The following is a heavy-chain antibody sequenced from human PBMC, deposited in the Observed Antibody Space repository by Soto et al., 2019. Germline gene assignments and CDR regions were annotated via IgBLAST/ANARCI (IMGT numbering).Heavy chain of an antibody. Sequence: GGSLRLSCVASGFTFSSGAMSWVRQAPGKGLEWVSGINGSGGSTCYADSVKGRFTISRDNSKNTLYLQMNSLRAEDTAVYYCAKYGVISGYDYFRSDYFDYWGQGTLVTVSS. J-gene: IGHJ4*02. CDR3: AKYGVISGYDYFRSDYFDY. D-gene: IGHD5-12*01. CDR1: GFTFSSGA. CDR2: INGSGGST. V-gene: IGHV3-23*01.